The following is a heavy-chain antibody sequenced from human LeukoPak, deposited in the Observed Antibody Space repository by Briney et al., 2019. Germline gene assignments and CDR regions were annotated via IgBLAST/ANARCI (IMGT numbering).Heavy chain of an antibody. CDR2: ISSSSSYI. CDR3: ARWTGSYDALDI. Sequence: GSLRLSCAASGFTFSSHSMNWVRQAPGKGLEWVSSISSSSSYIYYADSVKGRFTISRDNAKNSLYLQMNYLRAEDTAVYYCARWTGSYDALDIWGQGTMVTVSS. V-gene: IGHV3-21*01. CDR1: GFTFSSHS. D-gene: IGHD1-26*01. J-gene: IGHJ3*02.